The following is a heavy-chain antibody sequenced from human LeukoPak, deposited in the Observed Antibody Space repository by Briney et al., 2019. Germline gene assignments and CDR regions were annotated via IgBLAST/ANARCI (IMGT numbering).Heavy chain of an antibody. CDR3: ARGDCSGGSCYSSFDY. D-gene: IGHD2-15*01. CDR1: GFTFSTYV. J-gene: IGHJ4*02. V-gene: IGHV3-33*01. CDR2: IWYDGSNK. Sequence: GRSLGLSCAASGFTFSTYVMHWVRPAPGKGLEWVAVIWYDGSNKYYADSVKGRFTISRDNSKNSLYLQMNSLRAEDTAVYYCARGDCSGGSCYSSFDYWGQGTLVTVSS.